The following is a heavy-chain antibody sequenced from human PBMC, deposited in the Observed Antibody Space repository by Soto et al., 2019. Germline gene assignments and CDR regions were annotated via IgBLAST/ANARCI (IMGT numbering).Heavy chain of an antibody. V-gene: IGHV4-34*01. Sequence: SLTCAVYGGSFSGYYWSWIRQPPGKGLEWIGEINHSGSTNYNPSLKSRVTISVDTSKNQFSLKLSSVTAADTAVYYCARGPWTTVDQAHAEYFQHWGQGTLVTVSS. CDR3: ARGPWTTVDQAHAEYFQH. CDR1: GGSFSGYY. J-gene: IGHJ1*01. D-gene: IGHD4-17*01. CDR2: INHSGST.